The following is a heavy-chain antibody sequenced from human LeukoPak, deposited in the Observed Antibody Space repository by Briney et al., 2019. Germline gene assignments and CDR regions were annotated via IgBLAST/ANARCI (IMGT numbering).Heavy chain of an antibody. CDR3: ARAFDY. Sequence: PGGSLILSCAASGFTFSSYDMNWVRQAPGKGLEWVSYISTSSSTIYYADSVKGRFTISRDNAKMSLYLQMNSLRDDDTAVYFCARAFDYWGQGTLVTVSS. J-gene: IGHJ4*02. CDR1: GFTFSSYD. V-gene: IGHV3-48*02. CDR2: ISTSSSTI.